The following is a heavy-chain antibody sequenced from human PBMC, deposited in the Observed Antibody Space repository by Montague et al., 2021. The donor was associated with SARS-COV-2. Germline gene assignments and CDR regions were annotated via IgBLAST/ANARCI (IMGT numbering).Heavy chain of an antibody. V-gene: IGHV4-34*01. Sequence: SETLSLTCAVYGGSLSGYHWSWIRQPPGKGLEWIGETNHSGGTNYNPSLKSRVTISVDTSRNQFSLNLSSVTAADTAVYFCARGGRQWLVIDPRYYFDYWGQGTLVTVSS. CDR3: ARGGRQWLVIDPRYYFDY. D-gene: IGHD6-19*01. CDR1: GGSLSGYH. J-gene: IGHJ4*01. CDR2: TNHSGGT.